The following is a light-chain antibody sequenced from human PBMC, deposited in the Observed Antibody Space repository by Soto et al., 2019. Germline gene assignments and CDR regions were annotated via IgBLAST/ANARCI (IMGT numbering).Light chain of an antibody. Sequence: EIAMTQSTATLSVSQGERATLSCRASQSGSSNLAWYQQKPGQTPQLLIYVASTRATGIPARFSGSGSGTDFTLTISSLQSEDFAVYYCQQYNGSPLTFGRGTKVEFK. CDR1: QSGSSN. V-gene: IGKV3-15*01. J-gene: IGKJ4*01. CDR3: QQYNGSPLT. CDR2: VAS.